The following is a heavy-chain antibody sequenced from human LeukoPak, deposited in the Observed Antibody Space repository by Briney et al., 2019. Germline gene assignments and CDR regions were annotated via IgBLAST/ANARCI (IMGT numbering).Heavy chain of an antibody. CDR2: INHSGST. Sequence: SETLSLTCAVYGGSFSGYYWSWIRQPPGKGLEWIGEINHSGSTNYNPSLKSRVTISVDTSKNQFSLKLSSVTAADTAVYYCAGSIVGAARDYWGQGTLVTVSS. CDR3: AGSIVGAARDY. V-gene: IGHV4-34*01. J-gene: IGHJ4*02. D-gene: IGHD1-26*01. CDR1: GGSFSGYY.